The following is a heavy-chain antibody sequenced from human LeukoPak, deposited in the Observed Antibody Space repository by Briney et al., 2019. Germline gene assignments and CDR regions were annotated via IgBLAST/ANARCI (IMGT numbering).Heavy chain of an antibody. J-gene: IGHJ4*02. D-gene: IGHD3-22*01. CDR3: ARERRRITMIVVVTTFDY. Sequence: SETLSLTCAVYGGSFSGYYWSWIRQPPGKGLEWIGEINHSGSTNYNPSLKSRVTISVDTSKNQFSLKLSSVTAADTAVYYCARERRRITMIVVVTTFDYWGQGTLVTVSS. CDR2: INHSGST. CDR1: GGSFSGYY. V-gene: IGHV4-34*01.